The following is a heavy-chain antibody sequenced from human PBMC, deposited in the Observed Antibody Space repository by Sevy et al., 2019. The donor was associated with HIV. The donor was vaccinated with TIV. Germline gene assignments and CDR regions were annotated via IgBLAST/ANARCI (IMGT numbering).Heavy chain of an antibody. Sequence: GGSLRLSCAASGFTFSKYSMSWVRQPPGKGLEWVSTLACGCGEINYADSVKGRFTISRDNSKSSVYLQMNNLRPEDTAVYYCAREVCTTHYDYWGQGTLVTVSS. V-gene: IGHV3-23*01. CDR3: AREVCTTHYDY. CDR1: GFTFSKYS. D-gene: IGHD2-8*01. J-gene: IGHJ4*02. CDR2: LACGCGEI.